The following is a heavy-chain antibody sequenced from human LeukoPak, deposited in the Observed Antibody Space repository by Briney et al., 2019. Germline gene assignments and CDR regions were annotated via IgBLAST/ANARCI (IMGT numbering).Heavy chain of an antibody. D-gene: IGHD3-10*01. Sequence: ASVKVSCKASGYTFTSYAMNWVRQAPGQGLEWMGWINTNTGNPTYAQGFTGRFVFSLDTSVSTAYLQISSLKAEDTAVYYCAREMPPLLWFGELLKPGGSHWFDPWGQGTLVTVSS. CDR1: GYTFTSYA. CDR3: AREMPPLLWFGELLKPGGSHWFDP. V-gene: IGHV7-4-1*02. J-gene: IGHJ5*02. CDR2: INTNTGNP.